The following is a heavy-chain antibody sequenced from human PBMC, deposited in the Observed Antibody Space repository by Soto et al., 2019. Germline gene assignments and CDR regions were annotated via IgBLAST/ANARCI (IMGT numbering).Heavy chain of an antibody. Sequence: PSETLSVTCAVYGGSLSGYYWTWIRQPPGKGLEWIGEINHTGGINYTPSLKSRLTMSLDTSKNQFSLKLSSVTAADTAVYYCARGCRGHGFCSGLHHRFAPRGQRTAVTGSA. D-gene: IGHD6-25*01. CDR3: ARGCRGHGFCSGLHHRFAP. V-gene: IGHV4-34*01. CDR1: GGSLSGYY. J-gene: IGHJ5*02. CDR2: INHTGGI.